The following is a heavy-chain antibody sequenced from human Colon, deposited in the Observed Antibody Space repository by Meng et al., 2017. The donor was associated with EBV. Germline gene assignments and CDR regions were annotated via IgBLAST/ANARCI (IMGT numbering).Heavy chain of an antibody. CDR2: INHSGNT. CDR1: GVCVRGYN. CDR3: ARGEPVPGHFLKS. D-gene: IGHD6-19*01. V-gene: IGHV4-34*01. J-gene: IGHJ5*02. Sequence: VQRQQWGACHFKPPETLSLTCSVSGVCVRGYNLTRCRQPPGKGLEWIGEINHSGNTTYTPSLKSRVTISIDTSKNQFSLKLSSVTDADTAVYFCARGEPVPGHFLKSWGQGTLVTVSS.